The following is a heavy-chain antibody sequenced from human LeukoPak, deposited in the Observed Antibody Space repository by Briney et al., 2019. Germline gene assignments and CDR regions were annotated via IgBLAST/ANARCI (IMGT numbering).Heavy chain of an antibody. D-gene: IGHD7-27*01. CDR2: INSGGSGT. J-gene: IGHJ4*02. CDR1: GFTFSNYG. Sequence: GGSLRLSCAASGFTFSNYGMHWVRQTPGKGLVWVSRINSGGSGTSYADSVEGRFTISRDNAKNTLYLQMNSLRAEDTAVYYCATSLGPLTEYWGQGTLVTVSS. V-gene: IGHV3-74*01. CDR3: ATSLGPLTEY.